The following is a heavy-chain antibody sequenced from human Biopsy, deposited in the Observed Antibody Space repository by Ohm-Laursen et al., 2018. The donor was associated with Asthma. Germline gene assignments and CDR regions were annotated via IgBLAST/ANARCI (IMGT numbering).Heavy chain of an antibody. D-gene: IGHD1-26*01. CDR3: AKDVFPGWELRRGPDY. Sequence: SSLRLSCAASGFIFSNYGMHWVRQAPGKGMDWVAVISFDGSNKNYTDSVKGRFTIYRDNSRNTLHLQMNSLRAEDTAVYYCAKDVFPGWELRRGPDYWGQGTLVTVSS. CDR1: GFIFSNYG. J-gene: IGHJ4*02. CDR2: ISFDGSNK. V-gene: IGHV3-30*18.